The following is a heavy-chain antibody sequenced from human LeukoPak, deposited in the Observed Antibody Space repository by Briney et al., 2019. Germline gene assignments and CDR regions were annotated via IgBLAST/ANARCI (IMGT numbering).Heavy chain of an antibody. J-gene: IGHJ4*02. CDR3: ARVVRQQVEY. CDR2: IYSGGST. V-gene: IGHV3-53*01. D-gene: IGHD6-13*01. CDR1: GFTVSSNY. Sequence: PGGSLRLSCAASGFTVSSNYMSWVRQAPGKGLEWVSVIYSGGSTYYADSVEGRFTISRDNSKNTLYLQMNSLRAEDTAVYYCARVVRQQVEYWGQGTLVTVSS.